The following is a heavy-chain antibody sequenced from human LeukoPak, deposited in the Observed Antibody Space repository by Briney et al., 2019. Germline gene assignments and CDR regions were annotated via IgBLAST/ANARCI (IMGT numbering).Heavy chain of an antibody. Sequence: ASVKVSCKAPGGTFSSYAINWVRQAPGQGLEWVGRIIPIFGTANYAQKFQGRVTITTDESTSTAYMELSSLRSEDTAVYYCARGVSGYQGYYNMDVWDKGTTVTVSS. J-gene: IGHJ6*03. D-gene: IGHD3-22*01. CDR1: GGTFSSYA. CDR2: IIPIFGTA. V-gene: IGHV1-69*05. CDR3: ARGVSGYQGYYNMDV.